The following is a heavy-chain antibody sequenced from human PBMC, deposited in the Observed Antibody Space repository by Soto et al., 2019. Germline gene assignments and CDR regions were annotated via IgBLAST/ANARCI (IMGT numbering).Heavy chain of an antibody. CDR3: AREAAAGPFDY. CDR1: GFTFSSYA. CDR2: ISYDGSNK. D-gene: IGHD6-13*01. V-gene: IGHV3-30-3*01. Sequence: PGGSLRLSCAASGFTFSSYAMHWVRQAPGKGLEWVAVISYDGSNKYYADSVKGRFTISRDNSKNTLYLQMNSLRAEDTAVYYCAREAAAGPFDYWGQGTLVTVSS. J-gene: IGHJ4*02.